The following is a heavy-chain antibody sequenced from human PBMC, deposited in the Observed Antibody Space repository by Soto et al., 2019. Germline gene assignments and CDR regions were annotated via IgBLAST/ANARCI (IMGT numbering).Heavy chain of an antibody. Sequence: GGSLRLSCAASGFTFSSYAMHWVRQAPGKGLEWVAVISYDGSNKYYADSVKGRFTISRDNSKNTLYLQMNSLRAEDTAVYYCARDYDSTDYYYYGMDVWGQGTTVTVSS. CDR3: ARDYDSTDYYYYGMDV. D-gene: IGHD5-12*01. J-gene: IGHJ6*02. V-gene: IGHV3-30-3*01. CDR1: GFTFSSYA. CDR2: ISYDGSNK.